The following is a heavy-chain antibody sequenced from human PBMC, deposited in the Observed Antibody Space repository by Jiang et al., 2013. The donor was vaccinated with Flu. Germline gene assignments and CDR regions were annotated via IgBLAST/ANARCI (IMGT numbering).Heavy chain of an antibody. Sequence: SVKVSCKASGYTFTGYYMHWVRQAPGQGLEWMGRINPNSGGTNYAQKFQGRVTMTRDTSISTAYMELSRLRSDDTAVYYCARGGDIVVVPAATYYFDYWGQGTLVTVSS. CDR3: ARGGDIVVVPAATYYFDY. D-gene: IGHD2-2*01. V-gene: IGHV1-2*06. J-gene: IGHJ4*02. CDR2: INPNSGGT. CDR1: GYTFTGYY.